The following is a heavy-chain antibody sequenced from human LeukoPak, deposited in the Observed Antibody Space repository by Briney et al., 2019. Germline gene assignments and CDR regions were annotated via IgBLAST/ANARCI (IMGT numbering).Heavy chain of an antibody. Sequence: GGSLRLSCVASGFTFRKYWLHWVRQAPGKGLEWVSRINPDDESTSYADSVRGRFTISRDNAKNTLYLQMNSLRAEDTALYYCAKDGIDSSGWYYYYYYMDVWGKGTTVTVSS. CDR2: INPDDEST. CDR3: AKDGIDSSGWYYYYYYMDV. CDR1: GFTFRKYW. D-gene: IGHD6-19*01. J-gene: IGHJ6*03. V-gene: IGHV3-74*01.